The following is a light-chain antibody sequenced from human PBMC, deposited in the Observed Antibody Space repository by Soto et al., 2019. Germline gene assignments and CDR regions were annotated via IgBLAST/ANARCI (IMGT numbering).Light chain of an antibody. CDR3: SSYTSSNTLYV. Sequence: QSALTQPASVSGSPGQSITISCTGTSSDVGGYNYVSWYQQHPGKAPKLMIYEVSNRPSGVSNRFSGSKSGNTASLIISGLQAEDEADYYCSSYTSSNTLYVFGTGTQLTVL. V-gene: IGLV2-14*01. CDR2: EVS. J-gene: IGLJ1*01. CDR1: SSDVGGYNY.